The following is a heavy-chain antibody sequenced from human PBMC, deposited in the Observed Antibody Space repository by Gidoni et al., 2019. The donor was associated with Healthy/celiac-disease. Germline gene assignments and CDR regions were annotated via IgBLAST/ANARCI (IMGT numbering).Heavy chain of an antibody. CDR3: ARGYYYGSSGYSVDAFDI. D-gene: IGHD3-22*01. CDR2: IGTAGDT. Sequence: EVQLVESGGGLVQPGGSLRLSCAASGCPFSSYDMHWVRQATGKGLEWVSAIGTAGDTYYPGSVKGRFTISRENAKNSLYLQMNSLRAGDTAVYYCARGYYYGSSGYSVDAFDIWGQGTMVTVSS. V-gene: IGHV3-13*01. CDR1: GCPFSSYD. J-gene: IGHJ3*02.